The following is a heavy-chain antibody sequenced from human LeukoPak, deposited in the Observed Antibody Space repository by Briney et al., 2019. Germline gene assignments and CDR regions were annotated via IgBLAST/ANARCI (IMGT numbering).Heavy chain of an antibody. V-gene: IGHV1-8*01. CDR2: MNPNSGNT. Sequence: ASVKVSCNASGYTFTSYDINWVRQATGQGLEWMGWMNPNSGNTGYAQKFQGRVTMTRNTSISTAYMELSSLRSEDTAVYYCARLYCSSTSCSIEGLFDYWGQGTLVTVSS. D-gene: IGHD2-2*01. CDR1: GYTFTSYD. J-gene: IGHJ4*02. CDR3: ARLYCSSTSCSIEGLFDY.